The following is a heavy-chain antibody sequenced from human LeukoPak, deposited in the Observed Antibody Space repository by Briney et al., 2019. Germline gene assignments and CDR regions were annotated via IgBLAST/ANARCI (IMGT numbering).Heavy chain of an antibody. J-gene: IGHJ4*02. CDR1: GGSISYYY. Sequence: PSETLSLTCTVSGGSISYYYWSWIRQSPGGGLEWIGYIYYNGSTNYNPSLKSRVTISVDMSKNQFALKVTSVTAADTAIYYCARKGGHFDYWGQGTLVTVSS. V-gene: IGHV4-59*01. D-gene: IGHD2-15*01. CDR3: ARKGGHFDY. CDR2: IYYNGST.